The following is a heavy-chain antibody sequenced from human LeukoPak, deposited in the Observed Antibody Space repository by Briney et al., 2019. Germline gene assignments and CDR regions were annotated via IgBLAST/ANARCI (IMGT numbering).Heavy chain of an antibody. CDR1: GYTFTSYG. Sequence: ASVKASCKASGYTFTSYGISWVRQAPGQGLEWMGWISAYNGNTNYAQKLQGRVTMTTDTSTSTAYMELRSLRSDDTAVYYCARDAIVATLRYYGMDVWGQGTTVTVSS. V-gene: IGHV1-18*01. CDR3: ARDAIVATLRYYGMDV. CDR2: ISAYNGNT. D-gene: IGHD5-12*01. J-gene: IGHJ6*02.